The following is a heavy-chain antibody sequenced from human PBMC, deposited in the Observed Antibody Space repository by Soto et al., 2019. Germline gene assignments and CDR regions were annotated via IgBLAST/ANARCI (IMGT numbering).Heavy chain of an antibody. D-gene: IGHD1-26*01. V-gene: IGHV3-23*01. Sequence: EVQLLESGGGLVQPGGSLRLSCAASGFTFTTYAMSCVRQAPGKGLEWVSGVTDSGGKTYYADSVKGRFTISRDNSKNTLYLQMNSLRAEDTAVYYCAKGFIVAATTPEFDYWGQGTLVTVSS. J-gene: IGHJ4*02. CDR3: AKGFIVAATTPEFDY. CDR1: GFTFTTYA. CDR2: VTDSGGKT.